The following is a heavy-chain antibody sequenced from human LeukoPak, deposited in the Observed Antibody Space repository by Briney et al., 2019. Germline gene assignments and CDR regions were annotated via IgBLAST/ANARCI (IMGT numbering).Heavy chain of an antibody. CDR1: GGSISSGDYS. CDR2: IYYSGST. CDR3: ARVRRDFVDY. Sequence: SETLSLTCTVSGGSISSGDYSWSWIRQPPGKGLEWIGYIYYSGSTYYSPSLKSRVTISVDTSKNQFSLKLSSVTAADTAVYYCARVRRDFVDYWGQGTLVTVPS. J-gene: IGHJ4*02. D-gene: IGHD2-21*02. V-gene: IGHV4-30-4*01.